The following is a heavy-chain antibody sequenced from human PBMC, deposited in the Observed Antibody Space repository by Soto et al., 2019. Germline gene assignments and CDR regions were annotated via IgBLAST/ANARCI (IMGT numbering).Heavy chain of an antibody. V-gene: IGHV3-30-3*01. CDR2: ISYDGSNK. CDR1: GFTFSSYA. Sequence: QVQLVESGGGVVQPGRSLRLSCAASGFTFSSYAMHWVRQAPGKGLEWVAVISYDGSNKYYADSVKGRFTISRDNSKNTLYLQMNSLRAEDTAVYYCARDRLRAGPRIAAAGTGSCGYWGQGTLVTVSS. J-gene: IGHJ4*02. CDR3: ARDRLRAGPRIAAAGTGSCGY. D-gene: IGHD6-13*01.